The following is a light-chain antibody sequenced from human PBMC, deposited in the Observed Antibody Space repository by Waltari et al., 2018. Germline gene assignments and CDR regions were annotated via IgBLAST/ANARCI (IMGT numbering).Light chain of an antibody. V-gene: IGKV6-21*01. J-gene: IGKJ3*01. CDR2: YAS. CDR3: HQSGSLPFT. Sequence: ELVLTQSPDFQSATPNEKVTTTCRASQNIGTNLHWYQQKPYQSPKLLIRYASRSFSGVPSRFSGSGSGTTFTLSISSLQPEDAATYYCHQSGSLPFTFGPGTKVEIK. CDR1: QNIGTN.